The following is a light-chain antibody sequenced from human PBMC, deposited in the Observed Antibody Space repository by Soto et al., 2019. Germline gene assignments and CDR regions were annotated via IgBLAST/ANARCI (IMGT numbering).Light chain of an antibody. Sequence: DIQMTQSPPTLSASVGDRVTTTCRASQRIDTWLAWYQQKPGKAPNLLIYKASRLQSGVPSRFSGSGSGTEFTLTISSLQPEDFATYYCQEYRNNYGTFGQGTKVDIK. CDR1: QRIDTW. CDR3: QEYRNNYGT. CDR2: KAS. V-gene: IGKV1-5*03. J-gene: IGKJ1*01.